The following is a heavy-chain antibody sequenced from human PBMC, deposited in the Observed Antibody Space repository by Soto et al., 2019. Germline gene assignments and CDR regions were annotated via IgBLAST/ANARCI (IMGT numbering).Heavy chain of an antibody. CDR1: GGSISSGNYY. D-gene: IGHD3-10*01. V-gene: IGHV4-39*01. CDR2: MYYTGST. J-gene: IGHJ2*01. Sequence: QLQLQESGPGLVKPSETLSLTCSVSGGSISSGNYYWGWIRQPPGKGLEWVGSMYYTGSTYYNPSLKSRVTISXXTXKXXFSLKLSSVTAADTAVYYCARPQRFGEPNYWYLDLWGRGTLVTVSS. CDR3: ARPQRFGEPNYWYLDL.